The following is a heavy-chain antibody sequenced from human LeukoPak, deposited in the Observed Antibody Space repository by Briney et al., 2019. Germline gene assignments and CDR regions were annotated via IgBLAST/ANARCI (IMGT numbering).Heavy chain of an antibody. CDR1: GGSISSSSYY. J-gene: IGHJ5*02. Sequence: PSETLSLTCTVSGGSISSSSYYWGWIRQPPGKGLEWIGSIYYSGSTYYNPSLKSRVTISVDTSKNQFSLKLSSVTAADTAVYYCARDSEQLDWFEPWGQGTLVPVSS. D-gene: IGHD1-26*01. CDR2: IYYSGST. V-gene: IGHV4-39*07. CDR3: ARDSEQLDWFEP.